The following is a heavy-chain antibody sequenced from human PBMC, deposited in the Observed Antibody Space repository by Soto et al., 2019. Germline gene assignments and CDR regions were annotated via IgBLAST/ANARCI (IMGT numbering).Heavy chain of an antibody. CDR1: GFTFDDHA. CDR3: TRYFLGGEPPFYNKMDV. Sequence: EVQLVESGGGLVQPGRSLRLSCAASGFTFDDHAMHWVRQVPGKGLEWVSAISWTSANIGYADSVKGRFTISRDNAKSSLYLQMNCLRTEDTALYYCTRYFLGGEPPFYNKMDVWGKRTMVTVYS. D-gene: IGHD7-27*01. V-gene: IGHV3-9*01. J-gene: IGHJ6*03. CDR2: ISWTSANI.